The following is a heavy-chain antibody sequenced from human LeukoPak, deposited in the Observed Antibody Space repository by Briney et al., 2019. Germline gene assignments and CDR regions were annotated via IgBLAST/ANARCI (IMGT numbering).Heavy chain of an antibody. CDR3: ARDHRGGTMVRGAYLV. D-gene: IGHD3-10*01. J-gene: IGHJ6*02. CDR2: INPNSGGT. Sequence: GASVKVSCKASGYTFTSYYMHWVRQAPGQGLEWMGWINPNSGGTNYAQKFQGRVTMTRDTSISTAYMELSRLRSDDTAVYYCARDHRGGTMVRGAYLVWGQGTTVTVSS. V-gene: IGHV1-2*02. CDR1: GYTFTSYY.